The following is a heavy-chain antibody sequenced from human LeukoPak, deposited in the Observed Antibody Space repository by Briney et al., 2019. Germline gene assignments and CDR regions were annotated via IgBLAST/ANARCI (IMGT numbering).Heavy chain of an antibody. CDR1: GGSISSYY. J-gene: IGHJ4*02. CDR2: IYYSGST. CDR3: ARVDCSSTSCYPDY. D-gene: IGHD2-2*01. V-gene: IGHV4-59*01. Sequence: KRSETLSLTCTVSGGSISSYYWSCLRQPPGKGLEWFGYIYYSGSTNYNPSLKRRVTRSVDTSKNQFSLKLSSVTAADTAVYYCARVDCSSTSCYPDYWGQGTLVTVSS.